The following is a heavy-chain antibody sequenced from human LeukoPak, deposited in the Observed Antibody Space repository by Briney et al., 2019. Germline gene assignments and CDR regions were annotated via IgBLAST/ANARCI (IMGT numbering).Heavy chain of an antibody. Sequence: GGSLRLSCAASGFVFSTYAMHWVRQAPGKGLEWVAVILYDGTNQYYADSVKGRFTISRDNSRNTLYLQMNSLKVEDTAVYYCASQRRVDLGFAFNLWGQGTMVTVSS. CDR3: ASQRRVDLGFAFNL. CDR1: GFVFSTYA. V-gene: IGHV3-30-3*01. D-gene: IGHD2-2*01. CDR2: ILYDGTNQ. J-gene: IGHJ3*01.